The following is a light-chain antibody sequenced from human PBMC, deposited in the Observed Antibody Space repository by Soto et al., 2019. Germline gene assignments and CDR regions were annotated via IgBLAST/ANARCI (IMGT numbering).Light chain of an antibody. Sequence: EIVLTQSPGTLSLSPGERATLSCRASQSVSSSYLAWYQQKPGQAPRLLIYGESSRATVIPDRFSGSGSVKNFTLTISRLEPEDFTVNYCPQYGSSRTFGQGPKVEIK. CDR2: GES. V-gene: IGKV3-20*01. J-gene: IGKJ1*01. CDR1: QSVSSSY. CDR3: PQYGSSRT.